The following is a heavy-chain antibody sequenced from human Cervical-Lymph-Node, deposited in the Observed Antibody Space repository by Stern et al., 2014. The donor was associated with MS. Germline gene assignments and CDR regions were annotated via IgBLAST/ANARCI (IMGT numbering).Heavy chain of an antibody. J-gene: IGHJ4*02. V-gene: IGHV4-39*01. CDR1: GGSISSSSYY. D-gene: IGHD3-10*01. CDR2: IYYSGST. CDR3: ARHLEWFGGY. Sequence: QVQLQQSGPGLVKPSETLSLTCTVSGGSISSSSYYWGWIRQPPGKGLEWIGSIYYSGSTYYHPSLKSRVTISVDTSQNQISLKLTAVTAADTAVYYCARHLEWFGGYWGQGTLVTVSS.